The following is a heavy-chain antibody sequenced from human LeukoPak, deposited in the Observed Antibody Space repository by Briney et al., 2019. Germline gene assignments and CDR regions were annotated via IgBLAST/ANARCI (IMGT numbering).Heavy chain of an antibody. CDR2: ISYDGSNK. J-gene: IGHJ4*02. CDR1: GFTFSSYA. CDR3: AKDRGYYYDSSGYYPRELDY. D-gene: IGHD3-22*01. V-gene: IGHV3-30*18. Sequence: PGGSLRLSCAASGFTFSSYAMSWVRQAPGKGLEWVAVISYDGSNKYYADSVRGRFTISRDNSKNTLYLQMNSLRAEDTAVYYCAKDRGYYYDSSGYYPRELDYWGQGTLVTVSS.